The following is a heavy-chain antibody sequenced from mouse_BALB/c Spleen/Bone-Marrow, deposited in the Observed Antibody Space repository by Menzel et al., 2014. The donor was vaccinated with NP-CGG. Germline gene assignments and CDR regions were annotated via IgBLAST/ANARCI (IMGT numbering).Heavy chain of an antibody. CDR1: GYTFTRYY. V-gene: IGHV1S56*01. D-gene: IGHD2-2*01. J-gene: IGHJ4*01. CDR2: IYPGNVNT. CDR3: AMWLRRDYYAMDY. Sequence: VKLMESGPELVKPGASVRISCKASGYTFTRYYIQWMKQRPGQGLEWLGWIYPGNVNTKYNEKFKGKATLTADKSSSTAYMQLSSLTSEDSAVYFCAMWLRRDYYAMDYWGQGTSVTVSS.